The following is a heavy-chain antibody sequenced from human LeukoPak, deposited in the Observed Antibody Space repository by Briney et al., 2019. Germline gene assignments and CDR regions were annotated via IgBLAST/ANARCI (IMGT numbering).Heavy chain of an antibody. CDR3: ARLALYSSSWYTYYFDY. V-gene: IGHV1-3*01. Sequence: ASVKVSCKASGYTFTSYAMHWVRQAPGQRLEWMGWINAGNGNTKYSQKFQGRVTITRDTSASTAYMELSSLRSEDTAVYYCARLALYSSSWYTYYFDYWGQGTLVTVSS. J-gene: IGHJ4*02. CDR1: GYTFTSYA. D-gene: IGHD6-13*01. CDR2: INAGNGNT.